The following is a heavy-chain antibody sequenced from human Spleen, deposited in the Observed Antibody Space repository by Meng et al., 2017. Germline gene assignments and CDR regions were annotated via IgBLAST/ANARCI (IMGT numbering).Heavy chain of an antibody. V-gene: IGHV3-30*04. Sequence: GGSLRLSCAASEFTFSSYPMHWVRQAPGKGLEWVAIISYDGSDKFYADSVKGRFTISRDNSKNTLYLQMSSLRAEDTAVYYCARDHGGTHAFEIWGQGTKVTVSS. CDR3: ARDHGGTHAFEI. CDR2: ISYDGSDK. CDR1: EFTFSSYP. J-gene: IGHJ3*02. D-gene: IGHD4-23*01.